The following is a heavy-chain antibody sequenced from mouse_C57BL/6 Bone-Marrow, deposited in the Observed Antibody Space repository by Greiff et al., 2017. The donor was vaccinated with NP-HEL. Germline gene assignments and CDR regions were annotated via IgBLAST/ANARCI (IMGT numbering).Heavy chain of an antibody. CDR3: AADRSNFDY. J-gene: IGHJ2*01. V-gene: IGHV1-26*01. CDR2: INPNNGGT. CDR1: GYTFTDYY. Sequence: VQLQQSGPELVKPGASVKISCKASGYTFTDYYMNWVKQSHGKSLEWIGDINPNNGGTSYNQKFKGKATLTVDKSSSTAYMELRSLTSEDSAVYYCAADRSNFDYWGQGTTLTVSS.